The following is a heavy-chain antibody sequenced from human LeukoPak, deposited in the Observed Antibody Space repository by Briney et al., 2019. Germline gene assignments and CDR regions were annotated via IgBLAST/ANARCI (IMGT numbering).Heavy chain of an antibody. V-gene: IGHV1-18*01. D-gene: IGHD4-23*01. CDR3: ARDFYGGNSAEYFQH. CDR2: IGAYNGNT. CDR1: GYTFTSYG. J-gene: IGHJ1*01. Sequence: ASVKVSCKASGYTFTSYGISWVRQAPGQGLEWMGWIGAYNGNTNYAQKLQGRVTMTTDTSTSTAYMELRSLRSDDTAVYYCARDFYGGNSAEYFQHWGRGTLVTVSS.